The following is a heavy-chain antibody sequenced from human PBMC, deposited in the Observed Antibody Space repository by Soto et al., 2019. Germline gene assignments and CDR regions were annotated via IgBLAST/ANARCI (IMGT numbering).Heavy chain of an antibody. J-gene: IGHJ4*02. V-gene: IGHV3-49*03. D-gene: IGHD3-22*01. Sequence: GWSLRLSCTSSGFTFVDYAMSWFRQAPGKGLEWVGFIRSKAYGGTTEYAASVKGRFTISRDDSKSIAYLQMNSLKTEDTAVYYCTRALGYYDSSGYYYFDYWGQGTLVTVSS. CDR3: TRALGYYDSSGYYYFDY. CDR2: IRSKAYGGTT. CDR1: GFTFVDYA.